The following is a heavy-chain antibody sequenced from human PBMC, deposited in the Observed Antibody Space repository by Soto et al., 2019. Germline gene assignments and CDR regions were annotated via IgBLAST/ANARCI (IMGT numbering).Heavy chain of an antibody. J-gene: IGHJ4*02. Sequence: RASVEVSCEASGYTFTSYDMNWVRQATGEGLEWMGWMNPNSGNTGYAQKFQGRVTMTRNTSISTAYMELSSLRSEDTAVYYCARGPWIKLWLDPWGLGVLDYWGPGPMITV. CDR1: GYTFTSYD. V-gene: IGHV1-8*01. CDR2: MNPNSGNT. CDR3: ARGPWIKLWLDPWGLGVLDY. D-gene: IGHD5-18*01.